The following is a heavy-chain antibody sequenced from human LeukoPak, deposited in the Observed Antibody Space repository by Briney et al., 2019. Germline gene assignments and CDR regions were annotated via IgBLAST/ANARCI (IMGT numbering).Heavy chain of an antibody. J-gene: IGHJ6*02. D-gene: IGHD1-1*01. CDR2: IRAYNGKT. Sequence: AASVKVSCKASGYTFRSYDINWERQAPGQGLEWMGRIRAYNGKTDYGQTVQGRVTMTTDTSTSTAYMELRSLTSEDTAIYYCASASGTSYFGMDVWGQGTTVTVSS. CDR3: ASASGTSYFGMDV. CDR1: GYTFRSYD. V-gene: IGHV1-18*01.